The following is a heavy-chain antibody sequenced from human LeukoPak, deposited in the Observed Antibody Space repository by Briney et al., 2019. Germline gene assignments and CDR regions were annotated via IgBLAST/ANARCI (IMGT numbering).Heavy chain of an antibody. V-gene: IGHV4-34*01. J-gene: IGHJ6*03. CDR3: ARRWYYGSGSYYRYYYYYYYMDV. Sequence: PSETLSLTCAVYGGSFSGYYWSWIRQPLGKGLEWIGEINHSGSTNYNPSLKSRVTMSVDTSKNQFSLKLSSVTAADTAVYYCARRWYYGSGSYYRYYYYYYYMDVWGKGTTVTVSS. CDR1: GGSFSGYY. D-gene: IGHD3-10*01. CDR2: INHSGST.